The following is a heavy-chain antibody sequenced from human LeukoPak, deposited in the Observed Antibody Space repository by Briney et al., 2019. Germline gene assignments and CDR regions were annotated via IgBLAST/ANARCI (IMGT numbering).Heavy chain of an antibody. CDR1: GYTFTGYY. CDR3: ARLYCSGGSCAGVGY. J-gene: IGHJ4*02. V-gene: IGHV1-2*02. CDR2: INPNSGGT. D-gene: IGHD2-15*01. Sequence: ASVKVSCKASGYTFTGYYMHWVRQAPGQGLEWMGWINPNSGGTNYAQKFQGRVTMTRDTSISTAYMELSRLRSDDTAVYYCARLYCSGGSCAGVGYWGQGTLVTVSS.